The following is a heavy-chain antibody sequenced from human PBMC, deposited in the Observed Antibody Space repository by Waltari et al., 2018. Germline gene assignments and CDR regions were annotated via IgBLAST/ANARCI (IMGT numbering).Heavy chain of an antibody. D-gene: IGHD3-22*01. CDR2: IHPNSGAT. CDR1: GYTFTGHY. V-gene: IGHV1-2*02. Sequence: QVQLVQSGAEMKKPGASVIVSCKTSGYTFTGHYIHWVRQAPGQGLEWMGWIHPNSGATRDAQIFQGRVIMTRDTSISTVYMDLSGLKSDDTAVYYCARDHYYDSPGLDYWGQGTLVTVSS. CDR3: ARDHYYDSPGLDY. J-gene: IGHJ4*02.